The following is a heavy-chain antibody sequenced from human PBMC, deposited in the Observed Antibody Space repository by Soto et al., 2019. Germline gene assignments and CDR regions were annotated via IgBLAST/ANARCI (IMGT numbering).Heavy chain of an antibody. J-gene: IGHJ4*02. CDR1: GDSVSSNSAA. D-gene: IGHD3-9*01. CDR3: ARTRLSYDILTGYPRSQTDY. CDR2: TYYRSKWYY. Sequence: SQTLSLTCAISGDSVSSNSAAWNWIRQSPSRGLEWLGRTYYRSKWYYNYAVPVKSRITINPDTSKNPFSLQLNSVTPADTAVYYCARTRLSYDILTGYPRSQTDYWGQGTLVTVSS. V-gene: IGHV6-1*01.